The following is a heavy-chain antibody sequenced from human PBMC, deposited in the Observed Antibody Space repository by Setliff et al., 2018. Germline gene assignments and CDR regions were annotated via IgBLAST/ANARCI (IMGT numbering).Heavy chain of an antibody. CDR2: ISYDGGKT. Sequence: SLRLSCAASGFTFSSYGMHWVRQAPGRGLEWVAVISYDGGKTYHADSVKGRFIISRDNSENTLYLQMNSLRPEDTAVYYCAREVRPSFDDYWGQGTLVTVS. J-gene: IGHJ4*02. D-gene: IGHD3-10*01. V-gene: IGHV3-30*03. CDR1: GFTFSSYG. CDR3: AREVRPSFDDY.